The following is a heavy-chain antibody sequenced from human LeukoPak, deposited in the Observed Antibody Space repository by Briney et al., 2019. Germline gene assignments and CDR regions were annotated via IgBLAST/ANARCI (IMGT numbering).Heavy chain of an antibody. CDR2: ISGSGGST. D-gene: IGHD2-2*01. V-gene: IGHV3-23*01. J-gene: IGHJ5*02. Sequence: GGSLRLSCAASGFTFSSYAMSWVRQAPGKGLEWVSAISGSGGSTYYADSVKGRFTISRDNSKNTLYLQMNSLRAEDTAVYYCARDPDIVVVPAAPTNWFDPWGQGTLVTVSS. CDR3: ARDPDIVVVPAAPTNWFDP. CDR1: GFTFSSYA.